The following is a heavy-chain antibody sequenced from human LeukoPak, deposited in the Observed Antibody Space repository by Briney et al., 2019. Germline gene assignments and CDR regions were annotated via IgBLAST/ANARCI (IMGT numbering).Heavy chain of an antibody. D-gene: IGHD3-9*01. V-gene: IGHV4-59*12. CDR3: ASGGLVSRYLDH. CDR2: IFYSGST. CDR1: GGSISSYY. Sequence: SETLSLTCTVSGGSISSYYWSWIRQTPGKGLEWIGDIFYSGSTNSNPSLKSRLTMSVDESKHEFSLKLTSVTAADTAVYYCASGGLVSRYLDHWGQGTLVTVSS. J-gene: IGHJ4*02.